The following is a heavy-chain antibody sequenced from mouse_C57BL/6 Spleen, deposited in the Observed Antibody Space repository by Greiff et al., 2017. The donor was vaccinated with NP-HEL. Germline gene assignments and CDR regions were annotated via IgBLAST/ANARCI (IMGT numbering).Heavy chain of an antibody. CDR1: GYSFTGYY. CDR3: AREGDYGSDWYFDV. J-gene: IGHJ1*03. CDR2: INPSTGGT. Sequence: VQLQQSGPELVKPGASVKISCKASGYSFTGYYMNWVKQSPEKSLEWIGEINPSTGGTTYNQKFKAKATLTVDKSSSTAYMQLKSLTSEDSAVYYCAREGDYGSDWYFDVWGTGTTVTVSS. D-gene: IGHD1-1*01. V-gene: IGHV1-42*01.